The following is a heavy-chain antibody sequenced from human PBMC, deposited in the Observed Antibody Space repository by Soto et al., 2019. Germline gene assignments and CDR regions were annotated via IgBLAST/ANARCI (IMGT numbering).Heavy chain of an antibody. CDR1: GFTFSSYG. CDR2: IWYDGSNK. V-gene: IGHV3-33*01. Sequence: GSLRLSCAAAGFTFSSYGMHWVRQAPGKGLEWVAVIWYDGSNKYYADSVKGRFTISRDNSKNTLYLQMNSLRAEDTAVYYCARDPGSSGQNYYYYYGMDVWGQGTTVTVSS. D-gene: IGHD3-22*01. J-gene: IGHJ6*02. CDR3: ARDPGSSGQNYYYYYGMDV.